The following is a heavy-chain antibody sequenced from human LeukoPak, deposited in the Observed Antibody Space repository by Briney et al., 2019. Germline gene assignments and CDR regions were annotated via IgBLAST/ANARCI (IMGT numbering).Heavy chain of an antibody. CDR2: IIPIFGTA. D-gene: IGHD5-24*01. V-gene: IGHV1-69*13. Sequence: SVKVSCKASGGTFSSYAISWVRQAPGQGLEWMGGIIPIFGTANYAQKFQGRVTITADESTSTAYMELSSLRSEDTAVYYCARDAEMATISNFDYWGQGTLVTVSS. CDR3: ARDAEMATISNFDY. J-gene: IGHJ4*02. CDR1: GGTFSSYA.